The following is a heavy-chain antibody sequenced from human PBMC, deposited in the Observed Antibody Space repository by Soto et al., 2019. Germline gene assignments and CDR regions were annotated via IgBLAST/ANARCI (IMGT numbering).Heavy chain of an antibody. V-gene: IGHV3-9*01. D-gene: IGHD3-9*01. Sequence: EVQLVESGGALVQPGRSLSLSCAASGFTFGDYAMHWVRQAPGKGLEWVSGISWNSGSVGYAESVKGRFTISRDNAKNSLNLQMSSLRAEDTALYYCEKASARYFDLVGGSFYYYGMDVWGQGTTVTVSS. CDR2: ISWNSGSV. CDR3: EKASARYFDLVGGSFYYYGMDV. CDR1: GFTFGDYA. J-gene: IGHJ6*02.